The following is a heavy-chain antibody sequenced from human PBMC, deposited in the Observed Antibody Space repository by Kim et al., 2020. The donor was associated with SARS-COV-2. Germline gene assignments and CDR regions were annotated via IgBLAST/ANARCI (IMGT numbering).Heavy chain of an antibody. CDR2: TYYSGNT. D-gene: IGHD6-19*01. CDR1: GVSLSSSSYY. J-gene: IGHJ6*01. Sequence: SETLSLTCTVSGVSLSSSSYYWGWIRQPPGKGLEWIGTTYYSGNTYYNPSLKSRVTISVDTSKNQFSLKLGSVTAADTADYYCARRQSYSSGWYVAFYY. V-gene: IGHV4-39*01. CDR3: ARRQSYSSGWYVAFYY.